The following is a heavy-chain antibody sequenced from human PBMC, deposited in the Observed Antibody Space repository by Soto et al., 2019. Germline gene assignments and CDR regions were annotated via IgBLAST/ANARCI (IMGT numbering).Heavy chain of an antibody. CDR2: ISYDGSNK. J-gene: IGHJ4*02. V-gene: IGHV3-30*18. CDR3: AKVFSNGDYGGY. CDR1: GFTFSSYG. Sequence: QVQLVESGGGVVQPGRSLRLSCAASGFTFSSYGMHWVRQAPGKGLEWVAVISYDGSNKYYADSVKGRFTISRDNSKNTLYLQMNRLRAEDTAVYYCAKVFSNGDYGGYWGQGTLVTVSS. D-gene: IGHD4-17*01.